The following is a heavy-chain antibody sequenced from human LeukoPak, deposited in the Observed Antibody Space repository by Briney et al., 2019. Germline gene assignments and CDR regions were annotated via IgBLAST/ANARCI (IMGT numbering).Heavy chain of an antibody. Sequence: ASVKVSCKASGYTFTSYYMHWVRHAPGQGLVWMGIINPSGGITSYAQKFQGRVTITRDTSTSTVYMELSSVRYDDTAVYYCARAVVGATRGIDYWGQGTLVTVSS. J-gene: IGHJ4*02. CDR3: ARAVVGATRGIDY. CDR2: INPSGGIT. V-gene: IGHV1-46*01. CDR1: GYTFTSYY. D-gene: IGHD1-26*01.